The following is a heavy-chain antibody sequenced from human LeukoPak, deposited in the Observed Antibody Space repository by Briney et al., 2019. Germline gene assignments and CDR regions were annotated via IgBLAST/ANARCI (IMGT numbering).Heavy chain of an antibody. CDR2: FSGSGGTT. Sequence: GGSLRLSCAASRFTFSSYAMNWVRQAPGRGLEWVSGFSGSGGTTYYADSVKGRFTISRDNSKNTLYLQMNSLRAEDTAVYYCANGNRCTSPNCLGYYYFYMDVWGKGTTVTVSS. J-gene: IGHJ6*03. CDR1: RFTFSSYA. V-gene: IGHV3-23*01. CDR3: ANGNRCTSPNCLGYYYFYMDV. D-gene: IGHD2-8*01.